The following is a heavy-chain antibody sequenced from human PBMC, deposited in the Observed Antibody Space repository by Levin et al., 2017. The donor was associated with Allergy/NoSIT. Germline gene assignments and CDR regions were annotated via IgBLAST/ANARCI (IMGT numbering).Heavy chain of an antibody. CDR1: GFTFGSYS. D-gene: IGHD1-26*01. V-gene: IGHV3-21*01. CDR2: ISSTSTYI. J-gene: IGHJ4*02. Sequence: GGSLRLSCAASGFTFGSYSMNWVRQAPGKGLEWVSTISSTSTYIYYAESVRGRFTISRDNAKNSVYLQMISLRAEDTAVYYCSRDFSLGSPQEFDCWGQGTLVTVSS. CDR3: SRDFSLGSPQEFDC.